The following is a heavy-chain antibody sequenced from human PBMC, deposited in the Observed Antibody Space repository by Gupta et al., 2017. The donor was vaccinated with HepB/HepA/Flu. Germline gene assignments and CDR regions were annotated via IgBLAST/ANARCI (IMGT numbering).Heavy chain of an antibody. J-gene: IGHJ4*02. D-gene: IGHD2-2*01. Sequence: EVQLVESGEGLVQPGGSLRLSCAASGFTFRSYAMHWVRQAPGKGLEYVSAISSNGGSTYYADSVKGRFTISRDNSKNALYLQMGSLRAEDMAVYYCARGGNDCTSTSCYLRYWGQGTLVTVSS. CDR2: ISSNGGST. CDR1: GFTFRSYA. CDR3: ARGGNDCTSTSCYLRY. V-gene: IGHV3-64*02.